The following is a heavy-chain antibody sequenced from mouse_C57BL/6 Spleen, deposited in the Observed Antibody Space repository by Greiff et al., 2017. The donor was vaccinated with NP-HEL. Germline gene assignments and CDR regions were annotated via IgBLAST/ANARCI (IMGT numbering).Heavy chain of an antibody. CDR1: GYTFTSYW. Sequence: VQLQQPGAELVKPGASVKLSCKASGYTFTSYWMHWVKQRPGQGLEWIGMIHPNSGSTNYNEKFKSKATLTVDKSYSTAYMQLSSLTSADSVWYDVAHRGWVVDYWGKGTPLIVSS. CDR2: IHPNSGST. V-gene: IGHV1-64*01. D-gene: IGHD1-1*02. CDR3: AHRGWVVDY. J-gene: IGHJ2*01.